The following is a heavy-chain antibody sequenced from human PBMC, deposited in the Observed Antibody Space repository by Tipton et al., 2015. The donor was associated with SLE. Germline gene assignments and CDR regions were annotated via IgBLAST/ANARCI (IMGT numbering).Heavy chain of an antibody. V-gene: IGHV4-39*07. CDR3: ARDRRKRYGDGFPWFGNNDDAHYYYMDV. J-gene: IGHJ6*03. CDR1: GDSISKSSHY. D-gene: IGHD3-10*01. Sequence: TLSLTCTVSGDSISKSSHYWGWIRQPPGKGLEWIGSVYFSGVTYYNPSLKSRVSILVDTSKNQFSLKLTSVTAADTAMYYCARDRRKRYGDGFPWFGNNDDAHYYYMDVWGRGTRVTVSS. CDR2: VYFSGVT.